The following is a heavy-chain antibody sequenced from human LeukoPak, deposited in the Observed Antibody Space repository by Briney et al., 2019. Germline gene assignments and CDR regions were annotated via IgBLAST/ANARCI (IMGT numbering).Heavy chain of an antibody. CDR3: TRVARNWNYFDY. Sequence: PGGSLRLSCTASGFTFGDYAMSWVRQAPGKGLEWVGFIRSKAYGGTTEYAASVKGRFTISRDDSKSIAYLQMNSLKTEDTAVYYCTRVARNWNYFDYWGQGTLVTVSS. CDR2: IRSKAYGGTT. V-gene: IGHV3-49*04. CDR1: GFTFGDYA. J-gene: IGHJ4*02. D-gene: IGHD1-1*01.